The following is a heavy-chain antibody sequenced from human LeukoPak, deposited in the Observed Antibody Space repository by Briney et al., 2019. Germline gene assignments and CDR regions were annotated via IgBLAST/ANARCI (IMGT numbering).Heavy chain of an antibody. V-gene: IGHV3-21*01. Sequence: GGSLRLSCAASGFTFSSYTMTWVRQAPGKGLEWVSSISSSSSYIYYADSVKGRFTISSDNAKNSLHLQMNSLRDEDTAVYYCARGGRYAYFLDYWGQGTLVTVSS. CDR1: GFTFSSYT. CDR3: ARGGRYAYFLDY. J-gene: IGHJ4*02. D-gene: IGHD3-16*01. CDR2: ISSSSSYI.